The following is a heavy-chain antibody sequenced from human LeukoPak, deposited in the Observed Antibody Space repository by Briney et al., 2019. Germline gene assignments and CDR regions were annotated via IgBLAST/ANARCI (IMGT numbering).Heavy chain of an antibody. Sequence: GRSLRLSCAASGFTFSSYAMHWVRQAPGKGLEWVAVISYDGSNKYYADSVKGRFTISRDNSKNTLYLQMNSLRAEDTAVYYCATNPLYYDILTGTIFDYWGQGTLVTVS. D-gene: IGHD3-9*01. V-gene: IGHV3-30*04. J-gene: IGHJ4*02. CDR2: ISYDGSNK. CDR1: GFTFSSYA. CDR3: ATNPLYYDILTGTIFDY.